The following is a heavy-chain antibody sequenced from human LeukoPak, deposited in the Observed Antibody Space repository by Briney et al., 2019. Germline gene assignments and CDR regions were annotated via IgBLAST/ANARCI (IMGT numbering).Heavy chain of an antibody. V-gene: IGHV3-23*01. CDR3: VKGGLRSGYSFED. Sequence: PGWSLRLSCAASGFTFNTHAISWVRQAPGKGLEWVAAVSDTGDLRYSANSVKGRFAISRDNSKNTAFLQMYSLRAEDTALYYCVKGGLRSGYSFEDWGQGTLVSVSS. CDR2: VSDTGDLR. D-gene: IGHD3-9*01. J-gene: IGHJ4*02. CDR1: GFTFNTHA.